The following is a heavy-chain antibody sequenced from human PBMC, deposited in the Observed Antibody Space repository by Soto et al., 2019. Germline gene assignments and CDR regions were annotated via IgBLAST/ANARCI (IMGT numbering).Heavy chain of an antibody. V-gene: IGHV4-31*03. CDR3: ASSPVTGIYYAMDV. CDR2: IYYTGST. Sequence: PSETLSLTCTVSGGSISSGGYYWSWIRQHPGKGLEWIGNIYYTGSTHYDPSLKSRITISLDTSKNQISLKLSSVTAADTAVYYCASSPVTGIYYAMDVWGQGTTLTVSS. J-gene: IGHJ6*02. D-gene: IGHD6-19*01. CDR1: GGSISSGGYY.